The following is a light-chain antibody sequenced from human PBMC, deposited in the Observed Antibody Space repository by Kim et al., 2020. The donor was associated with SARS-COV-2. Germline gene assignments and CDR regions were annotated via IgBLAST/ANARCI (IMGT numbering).Light chain of an antibody. Sequence: SVGDRDTIKCRGGQGISSWLAWYQQKQETAPKNLIYAASSLQSGVPPRCSGSGAGTDFTPTISSLQPEDFATYYCQQYNSYPPLTFGGGTKVDIK. CDR3: QQYNSYPPLT. CDR2: AAS. CDR1: QGISSW. J-gene: IGKJ4*01. V-gene: IGKV1D-16*01.